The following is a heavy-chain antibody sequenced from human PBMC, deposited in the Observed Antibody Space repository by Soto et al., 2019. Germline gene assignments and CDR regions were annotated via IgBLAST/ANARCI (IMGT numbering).Heavy chain of an antibody. CDR3: PRGLYPGDK. J-gene: IGHJ4*02. Sequence: QVRLVQSGAEVKKPGASVKVSCKASGYIFTNYYIHWVRQAPGQGLEWMAIINPNGGSTNCAQEFRGGITLTREPSTTTFYLDLGSLQYGDTSGYYGPRGLYPGDKGGQGPLVPVSS. V-gene: IGHV1-46*01. CDR2: INPNGGST. D-gene: IGHD3-16*02. CDR1: GYIFTNYY.